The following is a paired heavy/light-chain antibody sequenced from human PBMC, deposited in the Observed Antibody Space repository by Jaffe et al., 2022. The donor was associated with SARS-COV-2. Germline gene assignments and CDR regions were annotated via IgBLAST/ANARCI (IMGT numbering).Heavy chain of an antibody. CDR3: VHNSSGNAFDV. D-gene: IGHD3-22*01. CDR1: GFSLSNARMG. J-gene: IGHJ3*01. CDR2: IFSNDEK. V-gene: IGHV2-26*01. Sequence: QVTLKESGPVLVKPTETLTLTCTVSGFSLSNARMGVSWIRQPPGKALEWLAHIFSNDEKSYSTFLKSRLTISKDTSKSQVVLTMTNMDPVDTATYYCVHNSSGNAFDVWGQGTMVTVSS.
Light chain of an antibody. CDR1: SGFNVGTYR. CDR2: YKSDSDK. J-gene: IGLJ3*02. V-gene: IGLV5-45*02. Sequence: QAVLTQPSSLSASPGASASLTCTLRSGFNVGTYRIYWYQQKPGSPPQYLLRYKSDSDKQQGSGVPSRFSGSKDASANAGILLISGLQSEDEADYYCMIWHSSSHWVFGGGTKLTVL. CDR3: MIWHSSSHWV.